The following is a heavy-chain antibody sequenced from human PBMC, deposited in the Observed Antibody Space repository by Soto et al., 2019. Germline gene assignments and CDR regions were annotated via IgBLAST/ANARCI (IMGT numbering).Heavy chain of an antibody. D-gene: IGHD6-13*01. CDR3: ARERDSSSFYYYYGMDV. V-gene: IGHV3-48*02. Sequence: PGGSLRLSCAASGFTFSSYSMNWVRQAPGKGLEWVSYISSSSSTIYYADSVKGRFTISRDNAKNSLYLQMNSLRDEDTAVYYCARERDSSSFYYYYGMDVWGQGTTVTVSS. J-gene: IGHJ6*02. CDR2: ISSSSSTI. CDR1: GFTFSSYS.